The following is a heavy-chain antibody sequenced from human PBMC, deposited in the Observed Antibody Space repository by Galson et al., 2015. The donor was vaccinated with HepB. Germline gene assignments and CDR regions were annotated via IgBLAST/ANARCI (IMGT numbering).Heavy chain of an antibody. Sequence: SLRLSCAASGFTFSSYEMNWVRQAPGKGLEWVSYISSSGSTIYFADSVKGRFTISRDNAKNSLYLQMNSLRAEDTAVYYCARDRAYYDILTGYSSYYYYYGMDVWGQGTTVTVSS. J-gene: IGHJ6*02. CDR2: ISSSGSTI. D-gene: IGHD3-9*01. V-gene: IGHV3-48*03. CDR1: GFTFSSYE. CDR3: ARDRAYYDILTGYSSYYYYYGMDV.